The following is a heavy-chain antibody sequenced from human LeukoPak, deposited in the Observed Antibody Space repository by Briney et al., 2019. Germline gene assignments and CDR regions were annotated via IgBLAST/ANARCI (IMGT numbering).Heavy chain of an antibody. V-gene: IGHV3-23*01. J-gene: IGHJ6*03. CDR2: ISGSGGST. CDR1: GFTFSSYA. CDR3: AKNTKYCSSTSCYRAYYYYMDV. Sequence: GGSLRLSCAASGFTFSSYAMSWVRQAPGKGLEWVSAISGSGGSTYYADSVKGRFTISRDNSKNTLYLQMNSLRAEDTAVYYCAKNTKYCSSTSCYRAYYYYMDVWGKGTTVTISS. D-gene: IGHD2-2*01.